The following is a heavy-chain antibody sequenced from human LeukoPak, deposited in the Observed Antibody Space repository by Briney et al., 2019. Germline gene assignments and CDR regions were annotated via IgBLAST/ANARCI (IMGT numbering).Heavy chain of an antibody. CDR3: ASAREWQVQNAPFDY. V-gene: IGHV3-7*01. CDR2: IKQDGSEK. J-gene: IGHJ4*02. CDR1: GFTFNSYW. D-gene: IGHD6-19*01. Sequence: GGSLRLSCAASGFTFNSYWMSWVRQAPGKGLEWVANIKQDGSEKYYVDSVKGRFTISRDNAKNSLYLQMNSLRAEDTAVYYCASAREWQVQNAPFDYWGQGTLVTVSS.